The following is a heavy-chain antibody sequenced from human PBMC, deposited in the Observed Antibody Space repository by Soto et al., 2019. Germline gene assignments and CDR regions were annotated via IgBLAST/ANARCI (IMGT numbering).Heavy chain of an antibody. Sequence: GGSLRLSCTASGFTFSSYAMSWVRQAPGKGLEWVSAISGSGGNTYYADSVKGRFTISRDNSKNTLCLQMNSLRAEDTAVYYCAKSITARPFDYWGQGALVTVSS. V-gene: IGHV3-23*01. J-gene: IGHJ4*02. D-gene: IGHD6-6*01. CDR1: GFTFSSYA. CDR2: ISGSGGNT. CDR3: AKSITARPFDY.